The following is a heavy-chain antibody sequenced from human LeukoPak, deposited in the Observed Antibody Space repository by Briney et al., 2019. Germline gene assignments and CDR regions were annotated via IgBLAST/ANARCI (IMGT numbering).Heavy chain of an antibody. J-gene: IGHJ4*02. CDR2: IYYSGST. D-gene: IGHD1-26*01. CDR3: ARGFLGATRAIDH. CDR1: GGSISSGDYY. V-gene: IGHV4-30-4*01. Sequence: PSETLSLTCTVSGGSISSGDYYWSWIRQPPGKGLEWIGYIYYSGSTYYNPSLKSRVAISVDTSKNQFSLKLSSVTAADTAVYYCARGFLGATRAIDHWGQGTLVTVSS.